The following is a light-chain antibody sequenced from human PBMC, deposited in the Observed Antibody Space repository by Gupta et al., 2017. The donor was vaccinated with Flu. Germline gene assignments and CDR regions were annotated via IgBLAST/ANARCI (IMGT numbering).Light chain of an antibody. J-gene: IGLJ2*01. CDR1: YVGSKS. CDR3: QVWDSDSDHVV. Sequence: SYVLTQPPSVSLAPGPTARIPCGGDYVGSKSVHWYQQKPGQAPVVVVYADSDRPSGIPERFSGSNSEKTATLTISRVEAGDEADYYCQVWDSDSDHVVFGGGTKLTVL. V-gene: IGLV3-21*02. CDR2: ADS.